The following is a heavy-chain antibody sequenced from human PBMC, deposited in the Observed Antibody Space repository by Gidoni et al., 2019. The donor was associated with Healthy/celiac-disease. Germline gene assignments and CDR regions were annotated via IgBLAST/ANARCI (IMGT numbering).Heavy chain of an antibody. Sequence: EVQLVESGGGLVKPGGSLRLSCAASGFTFSTAWMSWVRQAPGKGLEWVGRIKSNTDGGTTDYAAPVKGRFTISRDDSKNTLYLQMNSLKTEDTAVYYCTTENRGIAAGGPVYYFDYWGQGTLVTVSS. J-gene: IGHJ4*02. D-gene: IGHD6-13*01. CDR1: GFTFSTAW. V-gene: IGHV3-15*01. CDR3: TTENRGIAAGGPVYYFDY. CDR2: IKSNTDGGTT.